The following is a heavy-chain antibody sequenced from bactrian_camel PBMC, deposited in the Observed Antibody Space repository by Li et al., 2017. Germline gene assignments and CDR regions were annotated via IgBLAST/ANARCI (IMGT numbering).Heavy chain of an antibody. D-gene: IGHD7*01. J-gene: IGHJ4*01. CDR3: AASGPSLFWNCKRDNQENYAY. V-gene: IGHV3S53*01. CDR1: GYLDGTYC. CDR2: IDATGRT. Sequence: QLVESGGGSVQSGGSLRLSCVASGYLDGTYCMGWFRQVPGKEREGVAVIDATGRTSYADSVKGRFTISKDHAKNTLYLQMSSLKPEDTATYYCAASGPSLFWNCKRDNQENYAYWGQGPRSPSP.